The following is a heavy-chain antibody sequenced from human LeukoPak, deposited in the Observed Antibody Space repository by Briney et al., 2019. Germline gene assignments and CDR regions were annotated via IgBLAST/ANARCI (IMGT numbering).Heavy chain of an antibody. CDR1: GYTFTGYY. J-gene: IGHJ4*02. Sequence: ASVHVSCKASGYTFTGYYMLWLEQAPGQGLAGMGWSNPTICSTHYAPEFQGRITMTRDTSLSPVHLELSSLTSDDTAVYYVAQVSFNHLVRGRQGYWGQRTVVTVCS. CDR3: AQVSFNHLVRGRQGY. V-gene: IGHV1-2*02. D-gene: IGHD3-10*01. CDR2: SNPTICST.